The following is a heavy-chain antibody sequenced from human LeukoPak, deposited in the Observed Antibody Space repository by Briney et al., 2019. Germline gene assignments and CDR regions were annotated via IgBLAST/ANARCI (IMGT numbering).Heavy chain of an antibody. J-gene: IGHJ4*02. D-gene: IGHD3-22*01. CDR1: GDYISSYY. Sequence: PSETLSLTCSVSGDYISSYYWNSIRQPPGKGLEYIGWIHYSGSTDYNPSLKSRVTLSLDRYKRQLSLNLTSVTAADTALYYCARWGYFDSSGYFVAEYRGQGTLVTVSS. V-gene: IGHV4-59*01. CDR2: IHYSGST. CDR3: ARWGYFDSSGYFVAEY.